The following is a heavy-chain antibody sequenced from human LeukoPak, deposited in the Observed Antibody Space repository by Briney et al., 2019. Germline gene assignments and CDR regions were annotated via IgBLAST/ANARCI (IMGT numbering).Heavy chain of an antibody. J-gene: IGHJ3*01. CDR2: IYHSGTT. CDR3: ARGETTAADRREGDAFDV. CDR1: GYAISSGYY. D-gene: IGHD4-11*01. V-gene: IGHV4-38-2*01. Sequence: SETPSLTCAVSGYAISSGYYWGWIRQPPGKGLEWIGSIYHSGTTYSNPSLKSRVTMSVNTSKNQFSLKLSSVTAADTAVYYCARGETTAADRREGDAFDVWGQGTIVTISS.